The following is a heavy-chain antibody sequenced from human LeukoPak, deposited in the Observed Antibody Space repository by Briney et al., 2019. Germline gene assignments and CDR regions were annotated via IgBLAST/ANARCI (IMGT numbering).Heavy chain of an antibody. CDR1: GYTFTSYY. J-gene: IGHJ4*02. CDR2: INPSGGRT. CDR3: ARDEPNCSSTSCYPSYYFDY. D-gene: IGHD2-2*01. Sequence: ASVKVSCKASGYTFTSYYMHWVRQAPGQGLEWMGIINPSGGRTSYAQKFQGRVTMTRDMSTSTVYMELSSLRSEDTAVYYCARDEPNCSSTSCYPSYYFDYWGQGTLVTVSS. V-gene: IGHV1-46*01.